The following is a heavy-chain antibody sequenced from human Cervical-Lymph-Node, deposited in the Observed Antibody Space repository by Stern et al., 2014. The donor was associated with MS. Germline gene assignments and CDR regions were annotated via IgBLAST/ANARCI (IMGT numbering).Heavy chain of an antibody. CDR3: ARGRAADY. CDR1: GGSIHSYY. Sequence: DQLVESGPGLVKPSETLSLTCTVSGGSIHSYYWSWIRPPPGKELEWVGWIYYSGSTNCSPSHKSRVTISVDTSKNQFSLKLSSVTAADTAVYYCARGRAADYWGQGTLVTVSS. CDR2: IYYSGST. J-gene: IGHJ4*02. V-gene: IGHV4-59*01. D-gene: IGHD2-15*01.